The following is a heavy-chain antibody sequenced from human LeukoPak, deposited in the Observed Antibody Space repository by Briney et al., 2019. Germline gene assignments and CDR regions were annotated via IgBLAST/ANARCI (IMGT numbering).Heavy chain of an antibody. CDR1: GFIFSSFG. Sequence: GGSLRLSCAASGFIFSSFGMHWVRQAPGQGLEWVAFIRVDEDYKYYGDSVKGRFTVSRDNSKNTLTLEMNSLRPEDTASYYCVKDRGLMDVWGEGTMVIVSS. V-gene: IGHV3-30*02. CDR2: IRVDEDYK. CDR3: VKDRGLMDV. J-gene: IGHJ6*03.